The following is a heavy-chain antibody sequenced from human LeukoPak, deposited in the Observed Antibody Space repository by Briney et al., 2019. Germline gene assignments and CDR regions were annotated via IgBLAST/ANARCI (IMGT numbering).Heavy chain of an antibody. CDR2: INHSGST. Sequence: SETLPLTCAVYGGSFSGYCWSWIRQPPGKGLEWIGEINHSGSTNYNPSLKSRVTMSVDTSKNQFSLKLSSVTAADTAVYYCARGPWFRGSGSYYPRSFDYWGQGTLVTVSS. J-gene: IGHJ4*02. D-gene: IGHD3-10*01. V-gene: IGHV4-34*01. CDR3: ARGPWFRGSGSYYPRSFDY. CDR1: GGSFSGYC.